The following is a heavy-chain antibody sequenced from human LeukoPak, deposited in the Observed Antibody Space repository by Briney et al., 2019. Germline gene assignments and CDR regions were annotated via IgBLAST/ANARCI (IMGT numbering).Heavy chain of an antibody. D-gene: IGHD2-15*01. CDR2: IYYSGST. CDR3: ARGGYCSGGSCYYYGMDV. J-gene: IGHJ6*02. CDR1: GGSISSYY. Sequence: SETLSLTCTVSGGSISSYYWSWIRQPPGKGLEWIGYIYYSGSTNYNPSLKSRVTISVDTSKNQFSLKLSSVTAADTAVYYCARGGYCSGGSCYYYGMDVWGQGTTVTVSS. V-gene: IGHV4-59*01.